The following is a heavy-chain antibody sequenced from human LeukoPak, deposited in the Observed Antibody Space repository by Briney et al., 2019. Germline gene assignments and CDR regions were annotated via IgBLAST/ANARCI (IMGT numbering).Heavy chain of an antibody. CDR1: GFTFSSYA. Sequence: GGSLRLSCAASGFTFSSYAMSWVRQAPGKGLEWVSAISGSGGSTYYADSVKGRFTISRDNSKNTPYLQMNSLRAEDTAVYYCAKSNDFWSGYYPYYFDYWGQGTLVTVSS. J-gene: IGHJ4*02. D-gene: IGHD3-3*01. CDR3: AKSNDFWSGYYPYYFDY. V-gene: IGHV3-23*01. CDR2: ISGSGGST.